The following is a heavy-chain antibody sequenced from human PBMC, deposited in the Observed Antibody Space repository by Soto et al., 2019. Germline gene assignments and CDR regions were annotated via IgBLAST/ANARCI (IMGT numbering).Heavy chain of an antibody. Sequence: QVQLVQSGAEVKKPGASVKVSCKASGYTFITYYMHWVRQAPGQGLEWMGIINPNSGTTTYAQEVQGRVTMTRDTSTSTVYMELSSLRTEDTAVYYCARVYSNSWQIYDYWGQGTLVTVSS. CDR3: ARVYSNSWQIYDY. V-gene: IGHV1-46*01. CDR1: GYTFITYY. J-gene: IGHJ4*02. CDR2: INPNSGTT. D-gene: IGHD6-13*01.